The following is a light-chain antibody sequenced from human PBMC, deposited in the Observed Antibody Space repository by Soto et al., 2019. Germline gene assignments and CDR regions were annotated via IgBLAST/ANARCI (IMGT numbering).Light chain of an antibody. CDR2: DTS. CDR3: QQYVRWPPGT. J-gene: IGKJ1*01. CDR1: QSVSSS. V-gene: IGKV3-15*01. Sequence: EIVVTQSPATLSVSPGERVTLSCRASQSVSSSLAWYQQRPGQAPRLLIYDTSTRAAGIAARFSDSGSGTEFTLTISSLQSEDFAVYFCQQYVRWPPGTFGQGTTVHIK.